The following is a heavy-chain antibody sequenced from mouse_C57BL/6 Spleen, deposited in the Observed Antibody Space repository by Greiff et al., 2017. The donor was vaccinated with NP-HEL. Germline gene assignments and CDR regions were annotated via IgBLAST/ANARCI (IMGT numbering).Heavy chain of an antibody. Sequence: QVQLQQSGPELVKPGASVKISCKASGYTFTDYYINWVKQRPGQGLEWIGWIFPGSGSTYYNEKFKGKATLTVDKSSSTAYMLLSSLTSEDSAVYFCARPPSYYYGSSYGYFDVWGTGTTVTVSS. J-gene: IGHJ1*03. CDR2: IFPGSGST. V-gene: IGHV1-75*01. CDR3: ARPPSYYYGSSYGYFDV. D-gene: IGHD1-1*01. CDR1: GYTFTDYY.